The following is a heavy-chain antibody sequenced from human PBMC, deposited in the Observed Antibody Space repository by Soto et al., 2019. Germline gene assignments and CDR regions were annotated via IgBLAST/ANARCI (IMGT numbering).Heavy chain of an antibody. CDR3: AISPPLNRFDY. Sequence: ASVKVSCKASGYTFTSYGISWVRQAPGQGLEWMGWISAYNGNTHCAQKFQGRVTSAADKSTSTAYMELSSLGSEDTAVYYCAISPPLNRFDYWGHGTLVTVSS. D-gene: IGHD3-16*02. J-gene: IGHJ4*01. V-gene: IGHV1-18*01. CDR2: ISAYNGNT. CDR1: GYTFTSYG.